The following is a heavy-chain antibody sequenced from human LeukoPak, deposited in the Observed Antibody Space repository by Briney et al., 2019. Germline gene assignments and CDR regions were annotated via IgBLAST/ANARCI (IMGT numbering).Heavy chain of an antibody. CDR3: ARQKRNSSGWYRDY. CDR1: GGSISSGDYY. J-gene: IGHJ4*02. V-gene: IGHV4-30-4*01. Sequence: SQTLSLTCTVSGGSISSGDYYWSWIRQPPGKGLEWIGYIYYTGSTYYNPSLKSRVTISVDTSKNQFSLKLSSVTAADTAVYYCARQKRNSSGWYRDYWGQGTLVTVSS. D-gene: IGHD6-19*01. CDR2: IYYTGST.